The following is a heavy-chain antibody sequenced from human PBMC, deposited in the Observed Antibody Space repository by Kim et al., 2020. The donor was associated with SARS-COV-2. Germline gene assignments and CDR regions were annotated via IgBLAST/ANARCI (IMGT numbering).Heavy chain of an antibody. D-gene: IGHD6-13*01. Sequence: DSLRARFTTSRDNAKTYLDLQMNSLRAEDTAVYYCARDPSYSSSWYRDYWGQGTLVTVSS. CDR3: ARDPSYSSSWYRDY. V-gene: IGHV3-21*01. J-gene: IGHJ4*02.